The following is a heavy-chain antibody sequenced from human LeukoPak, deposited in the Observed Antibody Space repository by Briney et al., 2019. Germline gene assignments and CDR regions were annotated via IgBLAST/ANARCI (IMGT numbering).Heavy chain of an antibody. Sequence: SETLSLTCTVSGGSISSYYWSWIRQPPGKGLEWIGYIYYSGSTNYNPSLKSRVTISVDTSKNHFSLKLSSVTAADTAMYYCARAPGIVGATVPFDYWGQGTLVTVSS. V-gene: IGHV4-59*01. CDR1: GGSISSYY. CDR3: ARAPGIVGATVPFDY. D-gene: IGHD1-26*01. J-gene: IGHJ4*02. CDR2: IYYSGST.